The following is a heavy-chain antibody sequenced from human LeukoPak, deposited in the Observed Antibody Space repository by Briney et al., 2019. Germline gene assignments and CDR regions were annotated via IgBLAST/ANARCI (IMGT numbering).Heavy chain of an antibody. D-gene: IGHD3-22*01. CDR3: ARVISEQMYYYDSSGSHQGAFDI. CDR1: GGTFSSYA. J-gene: IGHJ3*02. CDR2: IIPILGIA. Sequence: SVKVSCKASGGTFSSYAISWVRQAPGQGLEWMGRIIPILGIANYAQKFQGRVTITADKSTSTAYMELSSLRSEDTAVYYCARVISEQMYYYDSSGSHQGAFDIWGQGTMVTVSS. V-gene: IGHV1-69*04.